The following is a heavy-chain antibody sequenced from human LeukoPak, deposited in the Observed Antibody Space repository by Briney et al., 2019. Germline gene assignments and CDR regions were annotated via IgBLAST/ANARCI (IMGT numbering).Heavy chain of an antibody. CDR1: GFTFSSYW. CDR2: INSDGSST. CDR3: ARDGFYDSSGPRFDY. D-gene: IGHD3-22*01. Sequence: GGSLRLSCAASGFTFSSYWMHWVRQAPGKGLVWVSRINSDGSSTSYADSVKGRFTISRDNAKNSLYLQMNSLRAEDTALYYCARDGFYDSSGPRFDYWGQGTLVTVSS. J-gene: IGHJ4*02. V-gene: IGHV3-74*01.